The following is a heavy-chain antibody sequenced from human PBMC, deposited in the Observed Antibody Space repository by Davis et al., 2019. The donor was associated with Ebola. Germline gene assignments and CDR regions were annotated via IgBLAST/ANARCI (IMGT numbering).Heavy chain of an antibody. Sequence: GESLKISCKGSGYSFTSYWIGWLRQMHGKGLEYMGSIFPGDSDTRYSPSFEGQVTISADTSIPTAYLQWSDLKASDTAIYYCAQGTTLTCFDSWGQGTLVTVSS. CDR3: AQGTTLTCFDS. V-gene: IGHV5-51*01. CDR2: IFPGDSDT. D-gene: IGHD3-9*01. CDR1: GYSFTSYW. J-gene: IGHJ4*02.